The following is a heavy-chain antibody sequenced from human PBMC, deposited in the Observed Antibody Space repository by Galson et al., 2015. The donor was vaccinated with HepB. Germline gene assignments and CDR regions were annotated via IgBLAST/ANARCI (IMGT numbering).Heavy chain of an antibody. CDR1: GFTFSSYA. Sequence: SLRLSCAASGFTFSSYAMSWVRQAPGKGLEWVSAISGSGSSTYYADSVKGRFTISRDNSKNALYLQMNSLRAEDTAVYYCAKGDRNWGRYYFDYWGQGTLVTVSS. CDR3: AKGDRNWGRYYFDY. CDR2: ISGSGSST. J-gene: IGHJ4*02. D-gene: IGHD7-27*01. V-gene: IGHV3-23*01.